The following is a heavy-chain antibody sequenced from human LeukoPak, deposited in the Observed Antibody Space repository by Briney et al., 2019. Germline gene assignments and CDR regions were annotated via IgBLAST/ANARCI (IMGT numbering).Heavy chain of an antibody. D-gene: IGHD5-12*01. J-gene: IGHJ4*02. V-gene: IGHV1-69*05. CDR3: TGGGGYDSHFDY. CDR2: IIPIFGTA. Sequence: SVKVSCKASGGTFSGYAISWVRQAPGQGLEWMGRIIPIFGTANYAQKFQGRVTITTDESTSTAYMELSSLRSEDTAVYYCTGGGGYDSHFDYWGQGTLVTVSS. CDR1: GGTFSGYA.